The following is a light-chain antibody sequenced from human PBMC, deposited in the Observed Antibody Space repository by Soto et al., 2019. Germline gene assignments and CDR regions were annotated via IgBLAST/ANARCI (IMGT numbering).Light chain of an antibody. J-gene: IGLJ1*01. CDR3: RSYDSSLSGYV. CDR1: SRDIGSYNL. Sequence: QSALTQPASVSGSPGQSITISCTGTSRDIGSYNLVSWYQQHPGKAPKLLIFDDNNRPSGVPDRFSGSRSGTSASLAITGLQAEDEAEYYCRSYDSSLSGYVFGAGTKVTV. V-gene: IGLV2-14*02. CDR2: DDN.